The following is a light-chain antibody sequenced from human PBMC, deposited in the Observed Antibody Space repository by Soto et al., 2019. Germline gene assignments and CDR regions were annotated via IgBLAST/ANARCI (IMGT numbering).Light chain of an antibody. V-gene: IGLV2-14*01. CDR2: KVD. CDR3: SSYTTVPSPQWV. J-gene: IGLJ3*02. Sequence: QSAVTQPASVSGSPGQSITIPCSGRSSDLGGLNYVSWYQQHPGKVPKLIIYKVDNRPSGISDRFSASKSGNTASLTISGLQAEDEAHYYCSSYTTVPSPQWVFAGGTKLTVL. CDR1: SSDLGGLNY.